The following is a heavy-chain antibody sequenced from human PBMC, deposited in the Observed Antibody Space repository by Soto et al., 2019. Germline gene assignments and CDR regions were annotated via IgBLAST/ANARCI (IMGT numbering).Heavy chain of an antibody. Sequence: QVQLVESGGGVVQPGRSLRLSCAASGFTFSSYGMHWVRQAPGKGLDRVAVIWYDGSNKYYADYVKGRFTISRDNPKNTLYLQMNSLRAEDTAVYYCARTYDILTGFGGMDVWGQGTTVTVSS. V-gene: IGHV3-33*01. D-gene: IGHD3-9*01. CDR1: GFTFSSYG. J-gene: IGHJ6*02. CDR3: ARTYDILTGFGGMDV. CDR2: IWYDGSNK.